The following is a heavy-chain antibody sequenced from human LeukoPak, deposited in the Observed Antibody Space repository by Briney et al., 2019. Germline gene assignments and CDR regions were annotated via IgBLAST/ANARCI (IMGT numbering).Heavy chain of an antibody. CDR1: GFTFSTYG. J-gene: IGHJ4*02. CDR3: ITYNWNYAVGKDY. D-gene: IGHD1-7*01. Sequence: GRSLRLSCAASGFTFSTYGMHWVRQAPGKGLEWVAVISYDGSNKYYADSVKGRFTISRDNSKNTVHLQMNSLRAEDTAVYYCITYNWNYAVGKDYWGQGTLVTVSS. V-gene: IGHV3-30*03. CDR2: ISYDGSNK.